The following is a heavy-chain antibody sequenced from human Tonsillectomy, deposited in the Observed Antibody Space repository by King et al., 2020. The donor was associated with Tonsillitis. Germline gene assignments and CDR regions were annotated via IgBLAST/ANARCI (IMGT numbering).Heavy chain of an antibody. CDR3: ARGRYCSGSSCYPNFYYYMDV. V-gene: IGHV4-4*02. CDR1: GGSISSSNW. CDR2: IYHSGST. D-gene: IGHD2-15*01. J-gene: IGHJ6*03. Sequence: VQLQESGPGLVKPSGTLSLTCAVSGGSISSSNWWSWVRQPPGKGLEWIGEIYHSGSTNYNPSLKSRVTISVDKSKNQFSLKLSSVTAADTAVYYCARGRYCSGSSCYPNFYYYMDVWGKGTTVTVSS.